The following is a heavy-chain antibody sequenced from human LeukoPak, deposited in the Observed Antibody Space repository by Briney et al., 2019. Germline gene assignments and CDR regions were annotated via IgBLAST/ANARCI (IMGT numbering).Heavy chain of an antibody. D-gene: IGHD2-2*02. CDR2: IYRSGST. CDR3: ARLERYCSSTSCYIKNWFDP. V-gene: IGHV4-38-2*02. Sequence: SETLSLTCTVSGYSISSGYYWGWIRQPPGKGLEWIGSIYRSGSTYYNPSLKSRVTISVDTSKNQFSLKLSSVTAADTAVYYCARLERYCSSTSCYIKNWFDPWGQGTLVTVSS. CDR1: GYSISSGYY. J-gene: IGHJ5*02.